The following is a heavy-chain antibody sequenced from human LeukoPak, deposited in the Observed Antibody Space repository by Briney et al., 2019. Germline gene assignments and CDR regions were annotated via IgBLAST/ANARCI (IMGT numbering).Heavy chain of an antibody. V-gene: IGHV3-23*01. CDR3: AKDLRFFTNWFDP. CDR1: GFTFSSYA. CDR2: ISGSGGST. Sequence: PGASLRLSCAASGFTFSSYAMSWVRQAPGKGLEWVSAISGSGGSTYYADSVKGRFTISRGNSKNTLYLQMNSLRAEDTAVYYCAKDLRFFTNWFDPWGQGTLVTVSS. D-gene: IGHD3-3*01. J-gene: IGHJ5*02.